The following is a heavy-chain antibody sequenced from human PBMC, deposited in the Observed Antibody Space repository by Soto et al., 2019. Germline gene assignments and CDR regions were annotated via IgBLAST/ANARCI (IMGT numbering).Heavy chain of an antibody. Sequence: EVQLVETGGGLIQPGGSLRLSCAASGFTVSSNYMSWVRQAPGKGLEWVSVIYSGGSTYYADSVKGRFTISRDNSKNTLYLQMNSLRAEDPAVYYCAREPEPGRGMDVWGQGTTVTVSS. CDR3: AREPEPGRGMDV. CDR2: IYSGGST. J-gene: IGHJ6*02. V-gene: IGHV3-53*02. CDR1: GFTVSSNY.